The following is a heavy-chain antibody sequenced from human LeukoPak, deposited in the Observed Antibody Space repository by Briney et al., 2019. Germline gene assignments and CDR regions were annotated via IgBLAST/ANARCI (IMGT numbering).Heavy chain of an antibody. J-gene: IGHJ6*03. Sequence: ASVKVSCKASGYTFTSYGINWVRQAPGQGLEWMGWISAYNGNTNYAQKLQGRVTMTTDTSTSTAYMELRSLRSDDTAVYYCARASRSSGWYVYYYYYYMDVWGKGTTVTVSS. CDR3: ARASRSSGWYVYYYYYYMDV. CDR2: ISAYNGNT. D-gene: IGHD6-19*01. CDR1: GYTFTSYG. V-gene: IGHV1-18*01.